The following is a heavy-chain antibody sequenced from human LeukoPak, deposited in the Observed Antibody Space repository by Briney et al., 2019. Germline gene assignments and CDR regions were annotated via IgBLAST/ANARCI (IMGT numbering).Heavy chain of an antibody. Sequence: PSETLSLICAVYGGSFSGYYWSWIRQPPGKGLEWIGEINHSGSTNYSPSLKSRVTISVDTSKNQFSLKLSSVTAADTAVYYCARVWAPYWLPKARDAFDIWGQGTMVTVSS. V-gene: IGHV4-34*01. D-gene: IGHD3-9*01. CDR3: ARVWAPYWLPKARDAFDI. J-gene: IGHJ3*02. CDR2: INHSGST. CDR1: GGSFSGYY.